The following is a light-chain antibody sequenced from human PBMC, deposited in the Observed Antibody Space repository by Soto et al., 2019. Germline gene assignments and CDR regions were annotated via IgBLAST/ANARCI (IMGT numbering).Light chain of an antibody. V-gene: IGKV3-20*01. CDR2: GAS. CDR3: QQYGSSLWT. Sequence: EIVLTQSPGTLSLSPGERATLSCRASQSVSSSYLAWYQQKPGQAPRLLIYGASSRATGIPDRFSGSGSGNAFTLTISRMEPEDFAVYYCQQYGSSLWTFGKGNKVEIK. J-gene: IGKJ1*01. CDR1: QSVSSSY.